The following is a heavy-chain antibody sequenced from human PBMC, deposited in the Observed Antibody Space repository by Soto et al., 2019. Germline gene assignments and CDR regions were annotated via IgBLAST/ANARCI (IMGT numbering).Heavy chain of an antibody. CDR1: GFTFTSYC. Sequence: QVQLVQSGAEVKKPGASVKVYCKTSGFTFTSYCMHWVRQAPGQGLEWMGIINPSGGGTSYAQKFQGRVTMTRDTSTSTAYMEMSSLRYEDTAMYYCATYYCAREGSSGWPFDYWGQGTLVTVSS. V-gene: IGHV1-46*01. CDR2: INPSGGGT. CDR3: ATYYCAREGSSGWPFDY. J-gene: IGHJ4*02. D-gene: IGHD6-19*01.